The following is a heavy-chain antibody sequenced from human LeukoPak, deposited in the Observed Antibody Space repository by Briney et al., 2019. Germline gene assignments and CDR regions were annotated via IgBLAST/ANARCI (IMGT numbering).Heavy chain of an antibody. V-gene: IGHV3-23*01. CDR2: ISGSSGST. CDR1: GFTFSSYA. D-gene: IGHD3-16*01. Sequence: GGSLRLSCAASGFTFSSYAMSWVRQAPGKGLEWVSAISGSSGSTYYADSVKGRFTISRDNSKNTLCLQMNSLRAEDTAIYYCAKQSLYVLSQCDYWGQGTLVTVSS. CDR3: AKQSLYVLSQCDY. J-gene: IGHJ4*02.